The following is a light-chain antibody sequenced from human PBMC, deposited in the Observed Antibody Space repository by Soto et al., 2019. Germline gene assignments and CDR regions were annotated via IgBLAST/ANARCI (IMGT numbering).Light chain of an antibody. CDR3: QQYDNLPLT. V-gene: IGKV1-33*01. J-gene: IGKJ4*01. CDR1: QDISKY. CDR2: YAS. Sequence: DIQMTQSPSSLSASVGYRFTITCQASQDISKYLNWYQQKPGKAPKLLIYYASNLETGVPSRFSGSGSGTDSTFTISSLQPEDIETYYCQQYDNLPLTFGGGTKVDNK.